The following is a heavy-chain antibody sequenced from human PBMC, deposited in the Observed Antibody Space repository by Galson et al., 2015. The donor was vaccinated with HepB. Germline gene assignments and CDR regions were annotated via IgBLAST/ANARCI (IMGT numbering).Heavy chain of an antibody. D-gene: IGHD3-9*01. V-gene: IGHV1-3*01. CDR1: GYTFSNYA. CDR3: ARDSRDLSSVADFDWLWSATFDY. J-gene: IGHJ4*02. CDR2: INAGNGNT. Sequence: SVKVSCKASGYTFSNYAIHWVRQAPGQRLEWMGWINAGNGNTKHSQNFQVRVNITRDTSASTAYMELSSLRSEDTAVYFCARDSRDLSSVADFDWLWSATFDYWGQGTLLTVSS.